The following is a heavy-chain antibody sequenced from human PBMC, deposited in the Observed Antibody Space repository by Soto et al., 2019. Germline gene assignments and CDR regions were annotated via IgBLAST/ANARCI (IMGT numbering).Heavy chain of an antibody. Sequence: QVQLVESGGGVVQPGRSLRLSCAASGFTFSSYAMHWVRQAPGKGLEWVAVISYDGSNKYYADSVKGRFTISRDNSKNTLYLQMNSLRAEDTAVYYCSKEYPLQTIYYYYGMDVGGQGTTVTVSS. CDR3: SKEYPLQTIYYYYGMDV. J-gene: IGHJ6*02. D-gene: IGHD2-2*01. V-gene: IGHV3-30-3*02. CDR1: GFTFSSYA. CDR2: ISYDGSNK.